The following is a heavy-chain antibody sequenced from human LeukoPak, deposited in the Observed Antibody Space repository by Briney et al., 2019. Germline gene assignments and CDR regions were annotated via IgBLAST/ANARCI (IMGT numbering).Heavy chain of an antibody. Sequence: GASVKVSCKASGYTFTSYGISWVRQATGQGLEWMGRMNPNSGNTGYAQKFQGRVTITRNTSITTAYMELSSLRSEDTAVYYCARGRDFWTGYYTDYDYWGQGTLVTVSS. CDR1: GYTFTSYG. V-gene: IGHV1-8*03. CDR3: ARGRDFWTGYYTDYDY. D-gene: IGHD3/OR15-3a*01. CDR2: MNPNSGNT. J-gene: IGHJ4*02.